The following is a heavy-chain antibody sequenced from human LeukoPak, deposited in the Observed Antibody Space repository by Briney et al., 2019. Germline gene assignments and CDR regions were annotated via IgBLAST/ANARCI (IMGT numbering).Heavy chain of an antibody. J-gene: IGHJ4*02. D-gene: IGHD2-15*01. CDR1: GFTFDYYW. V-gene: IGHV3-7*01. CDR3: ARGWGERGKCRGGTCNNPQFDY. CDR2: IKESGSQK. Sequence: PGGSLRLSCAASGFTFDYYWMTWVRQPPGEGVEGLANIKESGSQKYYVDPVKGRFTISRDNEKNSLYVQLNSLRVEDTAVYYCARGWGERGKCRGGTCNNPQFDYWGRGTLVTVSS.